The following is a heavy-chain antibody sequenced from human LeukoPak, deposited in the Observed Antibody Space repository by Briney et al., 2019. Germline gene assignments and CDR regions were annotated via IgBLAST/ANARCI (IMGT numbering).Heavy chain of an antibody. CDR3: AKVLGNRGWLTDY. D-gene: IGHD3-10*01. Sequence: PGGSLRLSCAASGFTFSNYWMSWVRQAPGKGLEWVASIRPDGSEDYYMDSVKGRFTISRDNSKNTLYLQMNSLRAEDTAVYYCAKVLGNRGWLTDYWGQGTLVTVSS. CDR2: IRPDGSED. V-gene: IGHV3-7*03. CDR1: GFTFSNYW. J-gene: IGHJ4*02.